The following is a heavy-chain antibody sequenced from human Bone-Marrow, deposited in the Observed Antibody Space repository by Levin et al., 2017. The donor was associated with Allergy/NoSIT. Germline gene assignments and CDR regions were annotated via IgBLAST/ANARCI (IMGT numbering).Heavy chain of an antibody. J-gene: IGHJ4*02. CDR2: VSGSGDQT. V-gene: IGHV3-23*01. CDR1: KFIFKNYA. Sequence: GGSLRLSCAASKFIFKNYAMAWLRQAPGQGLEWVSAVSGSGDQTYHADSVRGRFTISRDTSKDTLFLQMNNLRAEDTDVYFCAKGGVAAPPFYWGQGTLVTVSS. CDR3: AKGGVAAPPFY. D-gene: IGHD6-13*01.